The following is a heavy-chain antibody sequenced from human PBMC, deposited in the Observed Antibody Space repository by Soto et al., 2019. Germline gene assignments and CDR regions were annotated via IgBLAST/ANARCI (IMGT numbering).Heavy chain of an antibody. V-gene: IGHV1-69*08. CDR1: GGTFSSYT. CDR3: AREGQLVPQFDY. J-gene: IGHJ4*02. Sequence: QVQLVQSGAEVKKPGSSVKVSCKASGGTFSSYTISWVRQAPGQGLEWMGRIIPILGIANYAQKFQGSVMITADKSTSTSYMELSSLRSEDTPVYYCAREGQLVPQFDYWGQGTLVTVSS. D-gene: IGHD6-6*01. CDR2: IIPILGIA.